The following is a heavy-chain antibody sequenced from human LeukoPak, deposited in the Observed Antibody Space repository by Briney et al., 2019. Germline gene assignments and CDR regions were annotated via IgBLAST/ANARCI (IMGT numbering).Heavy chain of an antibody. Sequence: SETLSLTCAVYGGSFSGYYWSWIRQPPGKGLEWIGEINHSGSTNYNPSLTSRGTISVDTSKHPFSLKLSSVTAADTAVYYCARVPGIAVAPFDYWGQGTLVTVSS. CDR1: GGSFSGYY. V-gene: IGHV4-34*01. J-gene: IGHJ4*02. CDR2: INHSGST. D-gene: IGHD6-19*01. CDR3: ARVPGIAVAPFDY.